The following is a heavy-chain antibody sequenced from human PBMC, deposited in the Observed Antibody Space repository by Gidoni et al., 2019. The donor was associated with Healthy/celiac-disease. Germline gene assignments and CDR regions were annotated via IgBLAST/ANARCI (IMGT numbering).Heavy chain of an antibody. CDR1: GGSISSGSYY. CDR2: IYTSGST. D-gene: IGHD4-17*01. CDR3: ARGPGYGGNFRSWYFDL. Sequence: QVQLQESGPGLVKPSQTLSLTCTVSGGSISSGSYYWSWIRQPAGKGLEWIGRIYTSGSTNYNPSLKSRVTISVDTSKNQFSLKLSSVTAADTAVYYCARGPGYGGNFRSWYFDLWGRGTLVTVSS. J-gene: IGHJ2*01. V-gene: IGHV4-61*02.